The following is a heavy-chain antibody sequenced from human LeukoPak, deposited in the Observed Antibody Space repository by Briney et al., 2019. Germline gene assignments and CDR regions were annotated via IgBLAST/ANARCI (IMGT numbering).Heavy chain of an antibody. CDR1: GFTFSSYG. CDR2: IWYDGSNK. V-gene: IGHV3-33*01. J-gene: IGHJ3*02. Sequence: GGSLRLSCAASGFTFSSYGMHWVRQAPGKGLEWVAVIWYDGSNKYYADSVKGRFTISRDNSKNTLYLQMNSLRAEDTAVYYCARDQTQLLWFGEKDAFDIWGQGTMVTVSS. D-gene: IGHD3-10*01. CDR3: ARDQTQLLWFGEKDAFDI.